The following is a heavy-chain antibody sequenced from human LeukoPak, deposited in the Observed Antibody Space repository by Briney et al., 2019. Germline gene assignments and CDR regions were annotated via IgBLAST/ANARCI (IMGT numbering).Heavy chain of an antibody. Sequence: GGSLRLSCAASGFTFSSYSMNWVRQAPGKGLEWVSSISSSSRYIYYADSVKGRFTISRDNAKNSLYLQMNSLRAEDTAVYYCARDGVTMVRGVISPLGYWGQGTLVTVS. CDR2: ISSSSRYI. CDR3: ARDGVTMVRGVISPLGY. CDR1: GFTFSSYS. V-gene: IGHV3-21*01. D-gene: IGHD3-10*01. J-gene: IGHJ4*02.